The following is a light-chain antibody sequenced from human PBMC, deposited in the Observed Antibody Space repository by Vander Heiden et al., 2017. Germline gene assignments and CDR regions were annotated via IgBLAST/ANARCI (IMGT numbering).Light chain of an antibody. CDR1: SSNFGNKP. V-gene: IGLV1-36*01. CDR2: YVD. J-gene: IGLJ2*01. Sequence: QSVLNPPPSVYADPGQRVALSCSGNSSNFGNKPVNWNQHFSGKAPNLLMYYVDLLTAGLSDLFSGSMFVTSASLTINGLQSEDEADYYCASWDDTLNGVLFCGGAKLTVL. CDR3: ASWDDTLNGVL.